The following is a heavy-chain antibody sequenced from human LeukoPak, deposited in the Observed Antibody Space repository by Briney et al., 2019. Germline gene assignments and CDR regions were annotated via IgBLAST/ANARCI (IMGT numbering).Heavy chain of an antibody. V-gene: IGHV4-34*01. CDR1: DWSFSGYY. D-gene: IGHD3-22*01. J-gene: IGHJ4*02. Sequence: PSETLSLTCAVYDWSFSGYYWRWIRQPPGKGLEWIGEINHSGSAKSIPSLKGRVTISVATSKNQFYLALSSATADDTAVYYCARGRQDSVSSASFYGAVYYFCSWGQGTLVTVSS. CDR2: INHSGSA. CDR3: ARGRQDSVSSASFYGAVYYFCS.